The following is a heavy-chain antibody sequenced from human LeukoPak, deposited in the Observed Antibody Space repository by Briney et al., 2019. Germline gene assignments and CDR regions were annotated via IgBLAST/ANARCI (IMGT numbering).Heavy chain of an antibody. CDR1: GFTFSSYG. Sequence: GGSLRLSCAASGFTFSSYGMHWVRQAPGKGLEWVAVISYDGSNKYYADSVKGRFTISRDNSKNTLYLQMNSLRAEDTAVYYCAKKIDYGDYGNAFDIWGQGTMATVSS. D-gene: IGHD4-17*01. V-gene: IGHV3-30*18. CDR2: ISYDGSNK. J-gene: IGHJ3*02. CDR3: AKKIDYGDYGNAFDI.